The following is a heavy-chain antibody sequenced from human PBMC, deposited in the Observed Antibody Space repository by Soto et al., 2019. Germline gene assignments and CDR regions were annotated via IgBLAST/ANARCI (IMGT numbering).Heavy chain of an antibody. CDR1: GASISTFY. Sequence: SETLSHTCPVSGASISTFYWGWLRQTPGKGLEWIGYFYYTGTTHFNPSLKSRLSMSVDTSKNQFSLKLTSVTSADTAVYYCARSAAADYWGQGTLVTVSS. D-gene: IGHD6-13*01. CDR2: FYYTGTT. J-gene: IGHJ4*02. V-gene: IGHV4-59*01. CDR3: ARSAAADY.